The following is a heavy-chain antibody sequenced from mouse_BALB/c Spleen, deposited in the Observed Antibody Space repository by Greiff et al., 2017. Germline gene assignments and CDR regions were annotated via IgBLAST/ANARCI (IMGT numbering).Heavy chain of an antibody. Sequence: EVKLMESGGGLVKPGGSLKLSCAASGFAFSSYDMSWVRQTPEKRLEWVAYISSGGGSTYYPDTVKGRFTISRDNAKNTLYLQMSSLKSEDTAMYYCARHYGSSYYFDYWGQGTTLTVSS. CDR3: ARHYGSSYYFDY. V-gene: IGHV5-12-1*01. CDR2: ISSGGGST. J-gene: IGHJ2*01. CDR1: GFAFSSYD. D-gene: IGHD1-1*01.